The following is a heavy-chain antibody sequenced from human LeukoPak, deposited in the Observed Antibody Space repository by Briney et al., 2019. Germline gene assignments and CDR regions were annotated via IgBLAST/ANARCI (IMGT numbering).Heavy chain of an antibody. Sequence: ASVKVSCKASGYTFTGYYMHWVRQAPGQGLEWMGWISPNSGGTNYAQKFQGWVTMTRDTSISTAYMELSRLRSDDTAVYYCARAGRPPVMYDILTGPSPLDYWGQGTLVTVSS. CDR1: GYTFTGYY. CDR2: ISPNSGGT. CDR3: ARAGRPPVMYDILTGPSPLDY. D-gene: IGHD3-9*01. J-gene: IGHJ4*02. V-gene: IGHV1-2*04.